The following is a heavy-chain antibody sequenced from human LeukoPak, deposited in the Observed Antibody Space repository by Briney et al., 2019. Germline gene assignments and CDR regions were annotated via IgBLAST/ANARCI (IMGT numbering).Heavy chain of an antibody. V-gene: IGHV3-7*03. Sequence: GGSLRLSCAASGFIFSSYWMNWVRQAPGKGLQWVANIKRDGSEKYYVDSVKGRFTISRDNVKNLLYLQMNSLRAEDTAVYYCVKTAYGDYGYFDYWGQGTLATVSS. CDR2: IKRDGSEK. CDR1: GFIFSSYW. CDR3: VKTAYGDYGYFDY. J-gene: IGHJ4*02. D-gene: IGHD4-17*01.